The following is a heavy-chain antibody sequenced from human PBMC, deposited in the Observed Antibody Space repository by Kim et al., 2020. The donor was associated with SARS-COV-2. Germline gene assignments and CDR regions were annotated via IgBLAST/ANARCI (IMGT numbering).Heavy chain of an antibody. CDR3: ATEKRERYFDWSNWFDP. J-gene: IGHJ5*02. D-gene: IGHD3-9*01. V-gene: IGHV3-23*01. CDR1: GFTFSSYA. CDR2: ISGSGGST. Sequence: GGSLRLSCAASGFTFSSYAMSWVRQAPGKGLEWVSAISGSGGSTYYADSVKGRFTISRDNSKNTLYLQMNSLRAEDTAVYYCATEKRERYFDWSNWFDPWGQGTLVTVSS.